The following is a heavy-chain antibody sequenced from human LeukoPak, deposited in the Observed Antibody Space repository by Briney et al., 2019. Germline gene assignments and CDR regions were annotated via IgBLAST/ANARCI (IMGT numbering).Heavy chain of an antibody. CDR3: ARVKLTGTQDWFDP. CDR1: GFSFSSYA. V-gene: IGHV3-NL1*01. CDR2: IYSGGST. D-gene: IGHD1-20*01. Sequence: GGSLRLSCAASGFSFSSYALHWVRQAPGKGLEWVSVIYSGGSTYYADSVKGRFTISRDNAKNSLYLQMNSLRAEDTALYYCARVKLTGTQDWFDPWGQGTLVTVSS. J-gene: IGHJ5*02.